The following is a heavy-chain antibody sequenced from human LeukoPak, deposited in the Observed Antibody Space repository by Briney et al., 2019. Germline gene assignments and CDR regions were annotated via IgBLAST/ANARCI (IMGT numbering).Heavy chain of an antibody. D-gene: IGHD3-10*01. CDR1: GYIFSDYY. J-gene: IGHJ4*02. V-gene: IGHV1-2*02. CDR3: AKSQYSFASGSSRPLFDY. Sequence: ASVKASCKASGYIFSDYYIHWVRQARGQGLEWMGWINPNSGGTYFAQKFEDRVTLTRDTSTNTGYMEMRSLTSDDTAAYYCAKSQYSFASGSSRPLFDYWGQGTLVTVSS. CDR2: INPNSGGT.